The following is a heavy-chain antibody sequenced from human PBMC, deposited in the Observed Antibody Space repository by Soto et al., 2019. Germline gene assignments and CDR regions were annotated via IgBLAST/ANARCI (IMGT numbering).Heavy chain of an antibody. CDR1: GGSISPYY. V-gene: IGHV4-59*01. J-gene: IGHJ6*03. CDR3: ARLSSHGGDYYYIMDV. CDR2: IYYSGTT. Sequence: QVQLQESGPGLVKPSETLSLTCTVSGGSISPYYWNWIRQPPGKGLEWIGYIYYSGTTNYNPSLKSRLTMSVDMSNNQLSLKLSSVTAADTAVYYCARLSSHGGDYYYIMDVWGKGTTVTVSS. D-gene: IGHD3-10*01.